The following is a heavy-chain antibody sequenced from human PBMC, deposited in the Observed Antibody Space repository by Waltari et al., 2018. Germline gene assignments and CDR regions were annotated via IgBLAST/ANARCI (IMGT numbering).Heavy chain of an antibody. CDR3: ARHEYCTNGLCYSLYYYYYGMDV. D-gene: IGHD2-8*01. CDR1: GGSISSSSYY. CDR2: IYYSGST. V-gene: IGHV4-39*01. Sequence: QLQLQESGPGLVKPSETLSLTCTVSGGSISSSSYYWGWLHQPPGTGREWIGSIYYSGSTYYNPSLKSRGTISGDTSKNHFSMKLSSVTAADTAVYYCARHEYCTNGLCYSLYYYYYGMDVWGQGTTVTVSS. J-gene: IGHJ6*02.